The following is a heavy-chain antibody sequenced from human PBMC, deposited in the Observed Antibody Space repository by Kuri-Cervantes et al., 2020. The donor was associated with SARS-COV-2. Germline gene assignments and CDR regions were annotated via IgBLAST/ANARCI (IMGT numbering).Heavy chain of an antibody. Sequence: GGSLRLSCAASGFSVSSNYMSWVRQAPGQGLEWVSFISSDGKTYYADSVQGRFTISRDNSKNTLYLQMNSLRPDDTAVYYCAKDVLGGYTYGGAFDIWGQGTLVTVSS. CDR1: GFSVSSNY. J-gene: IGHJ3*02. CDR3: AKDVLGGYTYGGAFDI. CDR2: ISSDGKT. D-gene: IGHD5-18*01. V-gene: IGHV3-53*05.